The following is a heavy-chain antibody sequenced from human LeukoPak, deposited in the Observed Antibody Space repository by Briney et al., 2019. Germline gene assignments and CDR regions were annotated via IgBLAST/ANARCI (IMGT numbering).Heavy chain of an antibody. CDR1: GFTFSSYG. V-gene: IGHV3-30*18. CDR3: AKASPNSGSYFDY. D-gene: IGHD1-26*01. J-gene: IGHJ4*02. CDR2: ISYDGSNK. Sequence: GRSLRLSCAASGFTFSSYGMHWVRQAPGKGLEWVAVISYDGSNKYYADSVKGRLTISRDNSKNTLYLQMNSLRAEDTAVYYCAKASPNSGSYFDYWGQGTLVTVSS.